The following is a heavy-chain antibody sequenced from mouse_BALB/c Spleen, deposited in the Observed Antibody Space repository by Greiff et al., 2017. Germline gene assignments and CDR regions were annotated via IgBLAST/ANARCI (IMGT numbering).Heavy chain of an antibody. Sequence: DVTLQESGPGLVKPSQSLSLTCTVTGYSITSDYAWNWIRQFPGNKLEWMGYISYSGSTSYNPSLKSRISITRDTSKNQFFLQLNSVTTEDTATYYCARDYYGSSYWYFDVWGAGTTVTVSS. V-gene: IGHV3-2*02. CDR2: ISYSGST. CDR1: GYSITSDYA. CDR3: ARDYYGSSYWYFDV. J-gene: IGHJ1*01. D-gene: IGHD1-1*01.